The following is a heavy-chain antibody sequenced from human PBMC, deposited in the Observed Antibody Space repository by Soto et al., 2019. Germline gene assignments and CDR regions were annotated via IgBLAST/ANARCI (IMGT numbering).Heavy chain of an antibody. CDR3: ATSERYSNPNSDC. Sequence: EVQLVETGGGLIQPGGSLRLSCAASGFTVSDSYMNWVRQAPGKGLQWVSVIYTGGSTYYADSVKGRFTISRDTSKNTLYLQMNSLRAEDTAVYYCATSERYSNPNSDCWGQGTLVTVSS. V-gene: IGHV3-53*02. D-gene: IGHD4-4*01. J-gene: IGHJ4*02. CDR1: GFTVSDSY. CDR2: IYTGGST.